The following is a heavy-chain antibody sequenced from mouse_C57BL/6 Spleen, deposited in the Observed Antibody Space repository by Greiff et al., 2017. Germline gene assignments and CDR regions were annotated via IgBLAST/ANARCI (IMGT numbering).Heavy chain of an antibody. CDR3: ARHYSNWFAG. D-gene: IGHD2-5*01. Sequence: QVQLQQPGAELVKPGASVKMSCKASGYTFTSYWITWVKQRPGQGLEWIGDIYPGSGSSNYNEKFKSKATLTVDTSSSTAYMQLSSLTSEDSAVYYCARHYSNWFAGCGQGTLVTVSA. V-gene: IGHV1-55*01. J-gene: IGHJ3*01. CDR2: IYPGSGSS. CDR1: GYTFTSYW.